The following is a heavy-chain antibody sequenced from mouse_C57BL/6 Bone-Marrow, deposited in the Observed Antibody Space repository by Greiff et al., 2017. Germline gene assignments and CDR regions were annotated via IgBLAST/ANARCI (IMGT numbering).Heavy chain of an antibody. J-gene: IGHJ2*01. CDR2: ISSGGSYT. Sequence: EVKLQESGGDLVKPGGSLKLSCAASGFTFSSYGMSWVRQTPDKRLEWVATISSGGSYTYYPDSVKGRFTISRDNAKNTLYLQMSNLKSEDTAMYYCARQGYRSYFDYWGQGTTLTVSS. CDR1: GFTFSSYG. CDR3: ARQGYRSYFDY. V-gene: IGHV5-6*01. D-gene: IGHD2-12*01.